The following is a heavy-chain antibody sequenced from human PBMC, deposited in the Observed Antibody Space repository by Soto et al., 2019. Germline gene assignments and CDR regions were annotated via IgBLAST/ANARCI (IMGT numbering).Heavy chain of an antibody. CDR2: SGNKASGYTT. J-gene: IGHJ6*02. Sequence: VQLVESGGGLVQPGGSLRLSCAVSGFTFSDHYMDWVRQAPGKGLEWVGRSGNKASGYTTQYAASVRGRFSVSRDDSKNSLFLQMNSLETEDTAVYYCARGYHSFVVWGQGTTVTVSS. V-gene: IGHV3-72*01. CDR3: ARGYHSFVV. D-gene: IGHD1-20*01. CDR1: GFTFSDHY.